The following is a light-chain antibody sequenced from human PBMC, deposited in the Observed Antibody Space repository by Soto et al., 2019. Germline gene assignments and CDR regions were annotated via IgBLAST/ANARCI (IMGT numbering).Light chain of an antibody. J-gene: IGKJ3*01. Sequence: IVMTQSPATLSVSPGESATLSCRASQNIYYNVAWYQHRPGQAPRLLIYRASTRATGVPARFSGSGSGTEFTLTISSLQSEDIATYYCQHSNHLPLFGPGTKVDF. V-gene: IGKV3-15*01. CDR3: QHSNHLPL. CDR1: QNIYYN. CDR2: RAS.